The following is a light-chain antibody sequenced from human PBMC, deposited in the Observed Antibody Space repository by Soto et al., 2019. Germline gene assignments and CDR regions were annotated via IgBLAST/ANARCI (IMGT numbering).Light chain of an antibody. CDR2: SAS. Sequence: EIVMTQSPDTLSVSPGESATLSCRASESVLRNLAWYQQKPGQAPRLLIYSASSRATGIPDRFSGGGFGTEFTLPISSLQSEDFAVYYCQQYNDWPPLTFGGGTRVEIK. CDR3: QQYNDWPPLT. V-gene: IGKV3-15*01. CDR1: ESVLRN. J-gene: IGKJ4*01.